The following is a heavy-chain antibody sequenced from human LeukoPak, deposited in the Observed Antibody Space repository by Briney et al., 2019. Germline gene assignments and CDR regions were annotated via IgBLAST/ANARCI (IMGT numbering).Heavy chain of an antibody. Sequence: GGSLRLSCAASGFTFSSYEMNWVRQAPGKGLEWVSYISSSGNTIYYADSVKGRFTISRDNAKNSLYLQMNSLRAEDTAVYYCAREALGFHHSYASFFDYWGQGTLVTVSS. CDR2: ISSSGNTI. CDR1: GFTFSSYE. V-gene: IGHV3-48*03. J-gene: IGHJ4*02. D-gene: IGHD5-18*01. CDR3: AREALGFHHSYASFFDY.